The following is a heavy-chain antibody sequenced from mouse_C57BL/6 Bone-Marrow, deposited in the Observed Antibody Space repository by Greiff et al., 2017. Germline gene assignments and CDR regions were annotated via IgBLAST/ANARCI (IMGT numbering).Heavy chain of an antibody. D-gene: IGHD2-1*01. Sequence: VQVVESGAELAKPGASVKLSCKASGYTFTSYWMHWVKQRPGQGLEWIGYINPSSGYTKYNQKFKDKATLTADKSSSTAYMQLSSLTYEDSAVYYCARSIYYGNYLAWFAYWGQGTLVTVSA. CDR1: GYTFTSYW. V-gene: IGHV1-7*01. CDR3: ARSIYYGNYLAWFAY. CDR2: INPSSGYT. J-gene: IGHJ3*01.